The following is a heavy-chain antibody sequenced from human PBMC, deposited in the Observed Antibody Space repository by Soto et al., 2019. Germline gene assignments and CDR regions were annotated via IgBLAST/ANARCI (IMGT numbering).Heavy chain of an antibody. J-gene: IGHJ5*02. V-gene: IGHV4-30-4*01. CDR2: IYYSGST. Sequence: SETLSLTCTVSGGSISSGDYYWSWIRQPPGKGLEWIGYIYYSGSTYYNPSLKSRVTISVDTSKNQFSLKLSSVTAADTAVYYCATWTYYYDSSGYSRRPHSAYWFDPWGQGTLVTVSS. D-gene: IGHD3-22*01. CDR3: ATWTYYYDSSGYSRRPHSAYWFDP. CDR1: GGSISSGDYY.